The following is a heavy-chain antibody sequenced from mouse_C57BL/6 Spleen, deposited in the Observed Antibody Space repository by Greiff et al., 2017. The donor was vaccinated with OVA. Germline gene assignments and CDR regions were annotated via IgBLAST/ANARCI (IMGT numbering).Heavy chain of an antibody. J-gene: IGHJ2*01. V-gene: IGHV1-22*01. CDR2: INPNNGGT. D-gene: IGHD2-5*01. CDR1: GYTFTDYN. Sequence: VHVKQSGPELVKPGASVKMSCKASGYTFTDYNMHWVKQSHGKSLEWIGYINPNNGGTSYNQKFKGKATLTVNKSSSTAYMELRSLTSEDSAVYYCARKGPYSNSLDYWGQGTTLTVSS. CDR3: ARKGPYSNSLDY.